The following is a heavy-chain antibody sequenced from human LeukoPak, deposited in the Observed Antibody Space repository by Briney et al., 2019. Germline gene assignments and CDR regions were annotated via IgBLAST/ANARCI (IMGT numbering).Heavy chain of an antibody. CDR1: GFTFSSYS. J-gene: IGHJ4*02. D-gene: IGHD5-18*01. CDR2: ISSSSSYI. Sequence: GGSLRLSCAASGFTFSSYSMNWVRQAPGKGLECVSSISSSSSYIYYADPVKGRFTISRDNAKNSLYLQMNSLRAEDTAVYYCARDSGDTAMGFDYWGQGTLVTVSS. V-gene: IGHV3-21*01. CDR3: ARDSGDTAMGFDY.